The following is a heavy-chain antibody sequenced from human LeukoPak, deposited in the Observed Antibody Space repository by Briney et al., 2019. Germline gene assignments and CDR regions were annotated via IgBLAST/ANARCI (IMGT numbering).Heavy chain of an antibody. Sequence: GGSLRLSCAASGFTFSSYAMHWVRQAPGKGLEWVAVISYDGSNKYYADSVKGRFTISRDNSKNTLYLQMNSLRAEDTAVYYCARAPRSWGFDYWGQGTLVTVSS. CDR1: GFTFSSYA. CDR3: ARAPRSWGFDY. D-gene: IGHD7-27*01. CDR2: ISYDGSNK. V-gene: IGHV3-30-3*01. J-gene: IGHJ4*02.